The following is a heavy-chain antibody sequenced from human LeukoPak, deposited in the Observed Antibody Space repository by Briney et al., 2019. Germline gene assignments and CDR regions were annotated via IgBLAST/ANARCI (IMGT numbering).Heavy chain of an antibody. CDR2: IPSSGDGT. Sequence: GGSLRLPCAASGFTFRNYAMTWVRQAPGKGLEWVSSIPSSGDGTYYADSVKGRFTISRDNSKNMLYLQMNSLRAEDTAVYYCARRTSGAFDFWDQGTLVTVSS. CDR1: GFTFRNYA. J-gene: IGHJ4*02. V-gene: IGHV3-23*01. D-gene: IGHD5-12*01. CDR3: ARRTSGAFDF.